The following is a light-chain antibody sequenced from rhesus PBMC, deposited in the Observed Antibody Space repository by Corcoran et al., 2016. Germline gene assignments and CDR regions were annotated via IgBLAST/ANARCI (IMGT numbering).Light chain of an antibody. CDR3: QKYSSSPHS. CDR1: QSVSSY. Sequence: QVILTQSPATLSFSPGERATLSCRASQSVSSYLAWYQQKPGQAPRLLIYGASSRATGIPDRFSGSGSVTEVTLTISSLEPEYFAVYYCQKYSSSPHSFGQGTKVEIK. J-gene: IGKJ2*01. V-gene: IGKV3-53*01. CDR2: GAS.